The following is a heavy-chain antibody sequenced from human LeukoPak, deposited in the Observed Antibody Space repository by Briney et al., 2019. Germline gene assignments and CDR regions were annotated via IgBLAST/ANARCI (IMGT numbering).Heavy chain of an antibody. CDR1: GFSFSSFS. V-gene: IGHV3-48*01. CDR3: ARAPPDYGGYTNDY. Sequence: GGSLGLSCEASGFSFSSFSMNWVGRAPGKGLEWVSYISGSSSRIYYADSVKGRFTISRDNAKTSLYLQMNSLRAEDTAVYYCARAPPDYGGYTNDYWGQGTLVTVSS. D-gene: IGHD4-23*01. J-gene: IGHJ4*02. CDR2: ISGSSSRI.